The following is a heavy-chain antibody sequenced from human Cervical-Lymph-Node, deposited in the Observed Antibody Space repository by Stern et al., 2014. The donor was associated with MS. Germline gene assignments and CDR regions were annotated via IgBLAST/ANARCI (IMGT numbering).Heavy chain of an antibody. J-gene: IGHJ4*02. Sequence: QVQLVQSGAEVKKPGASVKVSCKVSGHTLTDLSIQWVRQAPGKGLEWMGGFAPADGETIYAQNFQGRVTMTEDTATDTAYMELSSLRSDDTAVYYCATHTYSGNYYLDHWGQGTLLTVSS. CDR2: FAPADGET. D-gene: IGHD5-12*01. CDR1: GHTLTDLS. V-gene: IGHV1-24*01. CDR3: ATHTYSGNYYLDH.